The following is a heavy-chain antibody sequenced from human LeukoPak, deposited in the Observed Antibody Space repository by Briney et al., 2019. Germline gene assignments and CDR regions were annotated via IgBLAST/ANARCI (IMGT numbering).Heavy chain of an antibody. Sequence: SLRLSCAASGFPFDDYAMHWVRQAPGKGLEWVSGISWNSGSIGYADSVKGRFTISRDNAKNSLYLQMNSLRAEDTALYYCAKAAIFGVAIDYWGQGTLVTVSS. J-gene: IGHJ4*02. CDR3: AKAAIFGVAIDY. CDR2: ISWNSGSI. V-gene: IGHV3-9*01. D-gene: IGHD3-3*01. CDR1: GFPFDDYA.